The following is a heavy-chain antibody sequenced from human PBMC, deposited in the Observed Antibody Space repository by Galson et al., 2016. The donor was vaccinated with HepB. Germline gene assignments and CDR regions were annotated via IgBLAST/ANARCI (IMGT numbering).Heavy chain of an antibody. CDR3: ARGLRAGYYWSFDV. V-gene: IGHV3-13*01. CDR2: YVVAGNT. D-gene: IGHD1-26*01. CDR1: GFTFSNYD. Sequence: SLRLSCAASGFTFSNYDMHWVRQSMGKGLEWVSGYVVAGNTYYADSVKGRFTISREDGENSLYLQMNSLRAGDTAVYHCARGLRAGYYWSFDVWGQETTVTVSS. J-gene: IGHJ6*02.